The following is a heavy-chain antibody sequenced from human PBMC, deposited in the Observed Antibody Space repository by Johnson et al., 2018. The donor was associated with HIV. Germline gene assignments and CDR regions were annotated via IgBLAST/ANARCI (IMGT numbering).Heavy chain of an antibody. V-gene: IGHV3-23*04. D-gene: IGHD6-19*01. CDR1: GFTFGNYA. CDR3: AKRGSGWPSDAFNI. J-gene: IGHJ3*02. CDR2: ISGSPGTT. Sequence: VQLVESGGVLVQPGGSLSLSCAASGFTFGNYAMSWVRQTPGTGLEWVSSISGSPGTTNYADSAKGRFTISRDNSKNTLYLQMNSLRAEDTAVYYCAKRGSGWPSDAFNIWGQGTMVTVSS.